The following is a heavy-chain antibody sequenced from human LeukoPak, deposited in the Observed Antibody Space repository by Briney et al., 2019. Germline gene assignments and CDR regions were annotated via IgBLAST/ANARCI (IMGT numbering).Heavy chain of an antibody. D-gene: IGHD1-1*01. CDR1: GFTFGDYA. CDR2: IGGSSSSI. Sequence: PGRSLRLSCTASGFTFGDYAMSWFRQAPGEGLEWVSSIGGSSSSIYYADSVKGRFTISRDNAKNTLYLQMNSLRAEDTAVYYCARANVGYFDYWGQGTLVTVSS. J-gene: IGHJ4*02. V-gene: IGHV3-21*01. CDR3: ARANVGYFDY.